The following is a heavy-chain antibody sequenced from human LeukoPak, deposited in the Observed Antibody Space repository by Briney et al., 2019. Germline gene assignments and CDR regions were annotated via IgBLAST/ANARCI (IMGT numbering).Heavy chain of an antibody. Sequence: ASVKVSCKASGYTFTGYYMHWVRQAPGQGLEWMGWINPNSGGTNHAQKFQGRVTMTRDTSISTAYMELSRLRSDDTAVYYCVTSTGYSSGWSPNFDYWGQGTLVTVSS. J-gene: IGHJ4*02. CDR1: GYTFTGYY. CDR2: INPNSGGT. CDR3: VTSTGYSSGWSPNFDY. V-gene: IGHV1-2*02. D-gene: IGHD6-19*01.